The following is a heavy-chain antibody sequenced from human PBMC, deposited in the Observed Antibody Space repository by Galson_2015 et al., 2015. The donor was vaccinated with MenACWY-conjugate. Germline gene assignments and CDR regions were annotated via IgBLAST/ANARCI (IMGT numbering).Heavy chain of an antibody. J-gene: IGHJ4*02. CDR3: ARPPLTWNDPGPLDY. Sequence: SVKVSCKASGYSFTSYYINWVRQAPGQGLEWVGVIDPVSDTTKYAQNFQGRVIMTRDMSTTTVFMELSSLRSEDTAVHYCARPPLTWNDPGPLDYWGQGTLVTVSS. D-gene: IGHD1-1*01. CDR2: IDPVSDTT. V-gene: IGHV1-46*01. CDR1: GYSFTSYY.